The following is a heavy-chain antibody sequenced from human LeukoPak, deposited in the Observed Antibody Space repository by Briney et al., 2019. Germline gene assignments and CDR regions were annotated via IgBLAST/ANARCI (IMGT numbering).Heavy chain of an antibody. Sequence: GGSLRLSCTASGFNLGVYTMSWVRQAPGKGLEWVGFIRRKANGGTTEFAASVKGRFTISRDDSRSIAYLQMNSLKTEDTAVYYCARDYNYPYADVAFDIWGQGTMVTVSS. V-gene: IGHV3-49*04. D-gene: IGHD1-1*01. CDR1: GFNLGVYT. J-gene: IGHJ3*02. CDR3: ARDYNYPYADVAFDI. CDR2: IRRKANGGTT.